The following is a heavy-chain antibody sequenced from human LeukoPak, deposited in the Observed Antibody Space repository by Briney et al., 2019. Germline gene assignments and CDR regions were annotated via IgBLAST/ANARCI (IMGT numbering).Heavy chain of an antibody. CDR2: IIPIFGTA. J-gene: IGHJ4*02. CDR1: GGTFSSYA. D-gene: IGHD3-22*01. CDR3: ALADYYYDSSGYYEFDY. Sequence: SVKVSCKASGGTFSSYAISWVRQAPGQGLEWMGGIIPIFGTANYAQKFQGRVTITADESTSTAYMELSSLRSEDTAVYYCALADYYYDSSGYYEFDYWGQGTLVTVSS. V-gene: IGHV1-69*13.